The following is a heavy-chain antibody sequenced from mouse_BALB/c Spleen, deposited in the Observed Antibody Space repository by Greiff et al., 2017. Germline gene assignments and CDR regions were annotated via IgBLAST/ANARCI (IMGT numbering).Heavy chain of an antibody. CDR1: GFAFTTYA. V-gene: IGHV10-1*02. Sequence: EVQLQESGGGLVQPKGSLKLSCAASGFAFTTYAMNWVRQAPGKGMEWVARIRSKSNNYATYYADSVKDRFTISRNDSQSMLYLQMNNLKTEDTAMYYCVRQSYRVWYFDVWGAGTTVTVSS. J-gene: IGHJ1*01. CDR2: IRSKSNNYAT. CDR3: VRQSYRVWYFDV.